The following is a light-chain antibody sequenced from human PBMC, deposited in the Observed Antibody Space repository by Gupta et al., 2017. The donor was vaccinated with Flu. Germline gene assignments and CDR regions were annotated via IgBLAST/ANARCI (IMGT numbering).Light chain of an antibody. CDR3: SAYTGSSTL. CDR2: EVN. CDR1: NSDIGAYNY. J-gene: IGLJ2*01. Sequence: QSALTQAASVSGSPGQSITISCTGTNSDIGAYNYVAWYQQHPGKAPKLIIFEVNNRPSGVSSRFSGSKSGNTASLTISGLQAEDEAHYYCSAYTGSSTLFGGGTKLTVL. V-gene: IGLV2-14*01.